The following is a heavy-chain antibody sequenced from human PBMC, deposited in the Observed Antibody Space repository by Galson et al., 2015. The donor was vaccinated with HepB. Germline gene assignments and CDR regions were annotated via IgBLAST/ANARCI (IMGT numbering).Heavy chain of an antibody. D-gene: IGHD5-18*01. J-gene: IGHJ6*02. CDR2: IIPILGIA. V-gene: IGHV1-69*04. CDR1: GGTFSSYT. CDR3: AREASADTAMAGDYYYYGMDV. Sequence: SVKVSCKASGGTFSSYTISWVRQASGQGLEWMGRIIPILGIANYAQKFQGRVTITADKSTSTAYMELSSLRSEDTAVYYCAREASADTAMAGDYYYYGMDVWGQGTTVTVSS.